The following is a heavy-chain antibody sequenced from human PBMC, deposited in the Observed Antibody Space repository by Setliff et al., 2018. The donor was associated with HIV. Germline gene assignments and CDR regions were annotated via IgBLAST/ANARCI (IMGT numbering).Heavy chain of an antibody. J-gene: IGHJ3*02. D-gene: IGHD3-16*01. CDR1: GGSISSSSYY. CDR3: ARDFLFGDAFDI. CDR2: IYFTGRT. Sequence: SETLSLTCTVAGGSISSSSYYWGWIRQPPGKGREWIGSIYFTGRTYYNPSLKGRVTISVDTSKNQFSLKLSSVTAADTAVYYCARDFLFGDAFDIWGQGTMVTVSS. V-gene: IGHV4-39*07.